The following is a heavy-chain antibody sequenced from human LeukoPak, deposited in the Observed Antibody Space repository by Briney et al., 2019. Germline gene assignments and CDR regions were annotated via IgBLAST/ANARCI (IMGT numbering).Heavy chain of an antibody. CDR1: GFTFSSYA. CDR2: ISYDGSNK. J-gene: IGHJ4*02. V-gene: IGHV3-30*04. CDR3: ARDRYYGSGSPEYYFDY. Sequence: PGGSLRLSCAASGFTFSSYAMHWVRQAPGKGLEWVAVISYDGSNKYYADSVKGRFTISRDNSKNTLYLQMNSLRAEDTAVYYCARDRYYGSGSPEYYFDYWGQGTLVTVSS. D-gene: IGHD3-10*01.